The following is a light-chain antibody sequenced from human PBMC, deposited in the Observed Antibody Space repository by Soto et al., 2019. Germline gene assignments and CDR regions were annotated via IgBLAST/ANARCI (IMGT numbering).Light chain of an antibody. CDR2: AAS. CDR3: QQHNDWPRT. CDR1: QSVSTN. J-gene: IGKJ1*01. V-gene: IGKV3-15*01. Sequence: EIVMTQSPATLSVSPGERATLSCRASQSVSTNLAWYQQKPGQAPRLLIYAASTRASGVPARFSGRGSGTEFTLTISSLQSEDFAVYYCQQHNDWPRTFGQGTKVEI.